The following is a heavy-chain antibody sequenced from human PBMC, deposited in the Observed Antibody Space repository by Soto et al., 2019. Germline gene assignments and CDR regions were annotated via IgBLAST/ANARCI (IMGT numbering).Heavy chain of an antibody. D-gene: IGHD3-10*01. V-gene: IGHV1-69*19. CDR2: ISPMFGAA. Sequence: QVQLVQSGAEMKKPGSSVKVSCQSSGGTFNTYAMNWVRQAPGQGPEWMGDISPMFGAANYAPKFQGRVTITADESTGTSDMQLSSLTSEDTAVYFCVREVQVHTPAFVYWGQGTLVTVSS. CDR3: VREVQVHTPAFVY. J-gene: IGHJ4*02. CDR1: GGTFNTYA.